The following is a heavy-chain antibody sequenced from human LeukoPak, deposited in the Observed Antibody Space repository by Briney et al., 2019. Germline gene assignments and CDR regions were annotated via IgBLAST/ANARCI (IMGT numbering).Heavy chain of an antibody. D-gene: IGHD4-17*01. Sequence: ASVKVPCKASGYTFTGYYMHWVRQAPGQGLEWMGWINPNSGGTNYAQKFQGRVTMTRDTSISTAYMELSRLRSDDTAVYYCARGTVTFSYWYFDLWGRGTLVTVSS. J-gene: IGHJ2*01. V-gene: IGHV1-2*02. CDR2: INPNSGGT. CDR1: GYTFTGYY. CDR3: ARGTVTFSYWYFDL.